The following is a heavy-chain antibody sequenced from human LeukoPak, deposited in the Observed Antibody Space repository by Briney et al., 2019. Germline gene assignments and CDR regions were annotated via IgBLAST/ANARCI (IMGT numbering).Heavy chain of an antibody. CDR2: VNWNGGST. CDR1: GFTFSSYW. D-gene: IGHD3-22*01. V-gene: IGHV3-20*04. Sequence: PGGSLRLSCAASGFTFSSYWMHWVRQAPGKGLEWVSGVNWNGGSTGYADSVKGRFTISRDNAKNSLYLQMNSLRAEDTALYYCARASLYDNSAYYLDYWGQGTLVTVSS. CDR3: ARASLYDNSAYYLDY. J-gene: IGHJ4*02.